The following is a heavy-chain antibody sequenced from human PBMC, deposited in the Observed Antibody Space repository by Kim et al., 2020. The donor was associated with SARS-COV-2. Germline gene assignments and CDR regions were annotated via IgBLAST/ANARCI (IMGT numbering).Heavy chain of an antibody. CDR3: GRYYGSGSYYNVIDP. Sequence: ASVKVSCKASGYTFTSYGISWVRQAPGQGLEWMGWISAYNGNTNYAQKLQGRVTMTTDTSTSTAYMELRSLRSDDTAVYYCGRYYGSGSYYNVIDPWGQGTLVTVSS. D-gene: IGHD3-10*01. V-gene: IGHV1-18*01. J-gene: IGHJ5*02. CDR2: ISAYNGNT. CDR1: GYTFTSYG.